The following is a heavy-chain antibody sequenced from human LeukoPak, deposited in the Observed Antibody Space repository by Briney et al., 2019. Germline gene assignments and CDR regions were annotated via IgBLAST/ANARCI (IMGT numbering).Heavy chain of an antibody. CDR2: ISSSSSYI. Sequence: GGSLRLSCAASGFTFSTYSMNWVRQAPGKGLEWVSSISSSSSYIYYADSVKGRFTISRDNAKNSLYLQMNSLRAEDTAVYYCASECIAATAMDVWGKGTTATVSS. CDR1: GFTFSTYS. V-gene: IGHV3-21*01. D-gene: IGHD6-13*01. J-gene: IGHJ6*04. CDR3: ASECIAATAMDV.